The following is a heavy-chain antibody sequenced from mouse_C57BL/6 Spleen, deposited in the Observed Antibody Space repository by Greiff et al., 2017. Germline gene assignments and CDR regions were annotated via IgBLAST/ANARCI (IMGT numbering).Heavy chain of an antibody. J-gene: IGHJ2*01. CDR2: INPSTGGT. D-gene: IGHD2-3*01. CDR3: ARGDGYSPYYFDY. Sequence: EVQLQQSGPELVKPGASVKISCKASGYSFTGYYMNWVKQSPEKSLEWIGEINPSTGGTTYNQKFKAKATLTVDKSSSTAYMQLKSLTSEDSAVYYCARGDGYSPYYFDYWGQGTTLTVSS. V-gene: IGHV1-42*01. CDR1: GYSFTGYY.